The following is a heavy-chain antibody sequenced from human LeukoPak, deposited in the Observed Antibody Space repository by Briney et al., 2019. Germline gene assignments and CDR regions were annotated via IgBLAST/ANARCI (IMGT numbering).Heavy chain of an antibody. J-gene: IGHJ3*02. V-gene: IGHV5-51*01. Sequence: GESLKISCEGSGYSFSNYWIGWVRQMPGKGLEWMGNIYPDESNTRYSPSFQGQVTISADKSISTAYLQWSSLKASDTAMYYCASQWTWNDYRGDAFDIWGQGTMVTVSS. CDR3: ASQWTWNDYRGDAFDI. CDR1: GYSFSNYW. D-gene: IGHD1-1*01. CDR2: IYPDESNT.